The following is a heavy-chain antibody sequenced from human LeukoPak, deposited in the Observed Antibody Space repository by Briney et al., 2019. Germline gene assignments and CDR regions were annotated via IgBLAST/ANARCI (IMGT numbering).Heavy chain of an antibody. Sequence: SETLSLTCTVSGGSLSSYYWSWIRQPAGKGLEWIGRIYTSGSTNYNPSLKSRVTMSIDTSKNQFSLKLSSVTAADTAVYYCARGRRGGYSYGYNFDYWGQGTLVTVSS. V-gene: IGHV4-4*07. CDR2: IYTSGST. D-gene: IGHD5-18*01. CDR1: GGSLSSYY. J-gene: IGHJ4*02. CDR3: ARGRRGGYSYGYNFDY.